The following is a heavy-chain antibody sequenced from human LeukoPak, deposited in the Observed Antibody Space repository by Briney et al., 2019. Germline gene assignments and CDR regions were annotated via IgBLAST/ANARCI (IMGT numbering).Heavy chain of an antibody. V-gene: IGHV4-59*01. Sequence: SETLSLTCTVSGGSLSSYYWSWIRQPPGKGLEWIGYIYYSGSTNYNPSLKSRVTISVDTSKNQCSLKLSSVTAADTAVYYCASVYSSSYYGMDVWGQGTTVTVSS. CDR3: ASVYSSSYYGMDV. CDR2: IYYSGST. J-gene: IGHJ6*02. D-gene: IGHD6-6*01. CDR1: GGSLSSYY.